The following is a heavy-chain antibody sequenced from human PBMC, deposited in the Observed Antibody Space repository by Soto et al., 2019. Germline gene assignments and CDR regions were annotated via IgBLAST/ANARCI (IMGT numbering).Heavy chain of an antibody. CDR3: ARAPHYDFWSGYYWGGDYGMDV. V-gene: IGHV4-31*03. D-gene: IGHD3-3*01. CDR2: IYYSGST. J-gene: IGHJ6*02. Sequence: QVQLQESGPGLVKPSQTLSLTCTVSGGSISSGGYYWSWIRQHPGKGLEWIGYIYYSGSTYYNPSLKSRVTVSVDTSKNQFSLKLSSVTAADTAVYYCARAPHYDFWSGYYWGGDYGMDVWGQGTTVTVSS. CDR1: GGSISSGGYY.